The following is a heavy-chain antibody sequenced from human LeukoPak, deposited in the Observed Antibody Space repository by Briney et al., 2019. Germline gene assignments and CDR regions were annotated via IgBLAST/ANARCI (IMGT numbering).Heavy chain of an antibody. Sequence: GGSLRLSCAASGLTFSTFAMTWVRQAPGKGLEWVSTFSPDGIHYADSVKGRFAISRDDSMSTLFLQMNSLRAEDTAIYYCAKDYARGGCSLAHCNPIDSWGQGTLVTVSS. D-gene: IGHD2-15*01. V-gene: IGHV3-23*01. CDR1: GLTFSTFA. CDR3: AKDYARGGCSLAHCNPIDS. J-gene: IGHJ4*02. CDR2: FSPDGI.